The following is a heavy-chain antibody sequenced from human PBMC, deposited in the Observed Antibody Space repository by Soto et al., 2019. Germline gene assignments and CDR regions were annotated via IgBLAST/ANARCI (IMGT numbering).Heavy chain of an antibody. V-gene: IGHV4-4*07. CDR1: RASIYTYS. J-gene: IGHJ4*02. Sequence: SETLSLTCTVPRASIYTYSWTWIRQPAGKGLQWIGHIYSSGSANYSPSLKSRVSMSVDSSKNQISLKPSSVTAADTAVYYCATIVGANDYWGQGTLVTVSS. CDR2: IYSSGSA. D-gene: IGHD1-26*01. CDR3: ATIVGANDY.